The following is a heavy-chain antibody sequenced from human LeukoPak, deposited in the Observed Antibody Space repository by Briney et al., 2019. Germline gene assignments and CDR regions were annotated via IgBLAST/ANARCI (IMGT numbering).Heavy chain of an antibody. D-gene: IGHD5-24*01. V-gene: IGHV3-64*02. CDR1: GFTFNIYA. J-gene: IGHJ3*02. CDR2: ICSSGDST. Sequence: GGSLRLSCAASGFTFNIYALHWVRQAPGKGGEYVSAICSSGDSTYYADSVRGRFTISRDNSKKTLYVQMSSLRAEDMAVYYCARVRGRDNDAFDIWGQGTMVTVSS. CDR3: ARVRGRDNDAFDI.